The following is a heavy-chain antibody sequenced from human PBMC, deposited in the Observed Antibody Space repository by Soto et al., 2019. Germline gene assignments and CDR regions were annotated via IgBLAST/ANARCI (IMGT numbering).Heavy chain of an antibody. CDR3: ARAGSVLRYFDWSGTFDY. CDR1: GYTFTSYD. J-gene: IGHJ4*02. V-gene: IGHV1-8*01. Sequence: ASVKVSCKASGYTFTSYDINWVRQATGQGLEWMGWMNPNSGNTGYAQKFQGRVTMTRNTSISTAYMELSSLRSEDTAVYYCARAGSVLRYFDWSGTFDYWGQGTLVTAPQ. D-gene: IGHD3-9*01. CDR2: MNPNSGNT.